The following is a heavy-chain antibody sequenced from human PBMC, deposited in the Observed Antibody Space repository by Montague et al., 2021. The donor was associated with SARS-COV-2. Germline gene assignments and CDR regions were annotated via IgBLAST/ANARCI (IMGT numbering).Heavy chain of an antibody. CDR3: VRPLWFGDSDYYFDS. J-gene: IGHJ4*02. D-gene: IGHD3-10*01. Sequence: SLRLSCAASVFTFRRYWMHLVRQVPGRGLVWVSRLKPDGTSTNYXXSLQVRFTISRDNAKNTLSLQMNNLRAEDTAIYYCVRPLWFGDSDYYFDSWGQGTLVTVSS. CDR1: VFTFRRYW. CDR2: LKPDGTST. V-gene: IGHV3-74*01.